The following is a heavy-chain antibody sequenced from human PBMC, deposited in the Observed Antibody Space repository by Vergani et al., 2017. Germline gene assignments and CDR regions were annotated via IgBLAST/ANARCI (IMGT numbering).Heavy chain of an antibody. J-gene: IGHJ4*02. D-gene: IGHD5-24*01. CDR1: GGSVSSGSYY. CDR2: IYYSGST. Sequence: QVQLQESGPGLVKPSETLSLTCTVSGGSVSSGSYYWTWHRQPPGKGLEWIGYIYYSGSTNYNPSLKSRVTISVDTSKNQFSLKLSSVTAADTAVYYCAREGEDGYNFYYWGQGTLVTVSS. CDR3: AREGEDGYNFYY. V-gene: IGHV4-61*01.